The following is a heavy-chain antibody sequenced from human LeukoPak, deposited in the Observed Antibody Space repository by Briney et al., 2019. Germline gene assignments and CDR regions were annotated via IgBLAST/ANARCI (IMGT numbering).Heavy chain of an antibody. CDR2: ISGSGSGGST. CDR1: GFTFSSSA. J-gene: IGHJ4*02. D-gene: IGHD5-24*01. V-gene: IGHV3-23*01. Sequence: GGSLRLSCAASGFTFSSSAMSWVRQAPGKGLEWVSNISGSGSGGSTYYADSVKGRFTISRDSSKNTLYLQMNSLRAEDTAVYYCAKSGYNRFDYWSQGTLVTVSS. CDR3: AKSGYNRFDY.